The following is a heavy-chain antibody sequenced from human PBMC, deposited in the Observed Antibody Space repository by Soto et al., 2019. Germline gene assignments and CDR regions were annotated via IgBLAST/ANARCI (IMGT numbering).Heavy chain of an antibody. CDR2: IKSKTDGGTT. Sequence: EVQLVESGGGLVKPGGSLRLSCAASGFTFSNAWMSWVRQAPGKGLEWVGRIKSKTDGGTTDYAAPVKGRFTISRDDSNNTLYLQMNSLKTDDTAVYYCTTHPKHHDFWSGYYLFDYWGQGPLVTVSS. CDR1: GFTFSNAW. V-gene: IGHV3-15*01. J-gene: IGHJ4*02. D-gene: IGHD3-3*01. CDR3: TTHPKHHDFWSGYYLFDY.